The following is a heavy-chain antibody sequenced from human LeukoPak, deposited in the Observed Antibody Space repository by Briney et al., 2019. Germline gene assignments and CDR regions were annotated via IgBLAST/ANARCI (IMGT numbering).Heavy chain of an antibody. Sequence: AGRSLRLSCAASGFTFSSYGMHWVRQAPGKGLEWVAVISYDGSNKYYADSVKGRFTISRDNSKNTLYLQMNSLRAEDTAVYYCAKGGYSYGYREGFYFDYWGQGTLVTVSS. CDR3: AKGGYSYGYREGFYFDY. V-gene: IGHV3-30*18. CDR1: GFTFSSYG. D-gene: IGHD5-18*01. CDR2: ISYDGSNK. J-gene: IGHJ4*02.